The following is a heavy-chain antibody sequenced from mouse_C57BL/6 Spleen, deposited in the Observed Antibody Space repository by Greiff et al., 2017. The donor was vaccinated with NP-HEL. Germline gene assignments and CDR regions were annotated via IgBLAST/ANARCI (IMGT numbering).Heavy chain of an antibody. V-gene: IGHV3-6*01. D-gene: IGHD1-1*01. CDR2: ISYDGSN. CDR3: ARDYYGSTSDWYFDV. Sequence: EVKLQESGPGLVKPSQSLSLTCSVTGYSITSCYYWNWIRQFPGNKLEWMSYISYDGSNNYNPSLKNRISITRDTSKNQFFLKLNSVTTEDTATFYCARDYYGSTSDWYFDVWGTGTTVTVSS. J-gene: IGHJ1*03. CDR1: GYSITSCYY.